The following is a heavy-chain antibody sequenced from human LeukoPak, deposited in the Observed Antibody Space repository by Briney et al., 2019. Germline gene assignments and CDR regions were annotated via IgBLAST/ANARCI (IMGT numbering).Heavy chain of an antibody. J-gene: IGHJ6*02. V-gene: IGHV1-2*02. CDR3: ARGYNYYYYGMDV. CDR1: GYTFTGYY. Sequence: GASVKVSCKASGYTFTGYYMHWVRQAPGQGLEWMGWINPNSGGTNYALKFQGRVTMTRDTSISTAYMELSRLRSDDTAVYYCARGYNYYYYGMDVWGQGTTVTVSS. CDR2: INPNSGGT. D-gene: IGHD5-18*01.